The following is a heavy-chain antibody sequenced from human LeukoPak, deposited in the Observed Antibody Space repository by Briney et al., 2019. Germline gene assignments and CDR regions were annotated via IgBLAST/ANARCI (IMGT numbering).Heavy chain of an antibody. CDR2: ISWNSGSI. Sequence: GRSLRLSCAASGFTFDDYAMHWVRQAPGKGLEWVSGISWNSGSIGYADSVKGRFTISRDNAKNSLYLQMNSLRAEDTAVYYCAKGAEYSSSSDLDYWGQGTLVTVSS. V-gene: IGHV3-9*01. J-gene: IGHJ4*02. CDR3: AKGAEYSSSSDLDY. D-gene: IGHD6-6*01. CDR1: GFTFDDYA.